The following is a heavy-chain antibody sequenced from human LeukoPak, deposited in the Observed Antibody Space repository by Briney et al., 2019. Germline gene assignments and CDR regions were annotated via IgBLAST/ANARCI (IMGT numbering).Heavy chain of an antibody. D-gene: IGHD6-19*01. CDR1: GFTFSDGW. CDR2: IKSKTDGGTT. Sequence: GGSLRLSCAASGFTFSDGWMNWVRQAPGKGLEWVGRIKSKTDGGTTDYAAPVKGRFTISRDDSKNTLYLQMNSLKTEDTAVYYCTTSPPVAGTYYYYGMDVWGQGTTVTVSS. J-gene: IGHJ6*02. V-gene: IGHV3-15*01. CDR3: TTSPPVAGTYYYYGMDV.